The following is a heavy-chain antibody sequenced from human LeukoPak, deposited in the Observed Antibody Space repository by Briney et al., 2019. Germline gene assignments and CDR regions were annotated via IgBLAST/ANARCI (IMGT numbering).Heavy chain of an antibody. J-gene: IGHJ4*02. D-gene: IGHD6-6*01. CDR1: GFTVSSNY. V-gene: IGHV3-23*01. CDR3: AKDSPPYSSSPMGVDY. CDR2: ISGSGGST. Sequence: GGSLRLSCAASGFTVSSNYMSWVRQAPGKGLEWVSAISGSGGSTYYADSVKGRFTISRDNSKNTLYLQMNSLRAEDTAVYYCAKDSPPYSSSPMGVDYWGQGTLVTVSS.